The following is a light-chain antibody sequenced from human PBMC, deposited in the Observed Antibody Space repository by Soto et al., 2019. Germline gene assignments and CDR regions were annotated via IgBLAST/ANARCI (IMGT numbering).Light chain of an antibody. V-gene: IGKV1-5*01. CDR2: DAS. CDR1: QTISEW. CDR3: QQYNSSPWT. J-gene: IGKJ1*01. Sequence: DIQMTQSPSTLSASIGDRVTITCRASQTISEWLAWYQQKPGKAPEVLIYDASSLESGVPSRFSGSGSGTEFTLTISSLQPEDYETYYCQQYNSSPWTFGQGTKVDIK.